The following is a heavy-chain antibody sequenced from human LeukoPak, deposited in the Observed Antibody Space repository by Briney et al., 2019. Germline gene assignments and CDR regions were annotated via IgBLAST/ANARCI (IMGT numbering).Heavy chain of an antibody. J-gene: IGHJ3*02. CDR1: GGTFSRYA. Sequence: SVKVSCKASGGTFSRYAISWVRQAPGQGLEWMGRIIPILGIANYAQKFQGRVTITADKSTSTAYMELSSLRSEDTAVYYCASPGVGGDYAFDIWGQGTMVTVSS. CDR2: IIPILGIA. V-gene: IGHV1-69*04. CDR3: ASPGVGGDYAFDI. D-gene: IGHD2-21*02.